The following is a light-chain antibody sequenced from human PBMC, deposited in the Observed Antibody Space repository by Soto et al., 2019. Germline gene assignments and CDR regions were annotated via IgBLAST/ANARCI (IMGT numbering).Light chain of an antibody. J-gene: IGKJ4*01. CDR3: QQANAFPPA. CDR1: QPINNW. V-gene: IGKV1-12*01. CDR2: AAT. Sequence: DIQMTQSPSSVFASVGDRVTITCRASQPINNWVAWYQQRAGKAPNLLIYAATNLLSGVPSRFSGSGSGTDFTLTISSLQPEDFATYYCQQANAFPPAFGGGTKVDLK.